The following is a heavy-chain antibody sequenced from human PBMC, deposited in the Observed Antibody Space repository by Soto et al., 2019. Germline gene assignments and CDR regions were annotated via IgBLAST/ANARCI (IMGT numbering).Heavy chain of an antibody. CDR3: ARSGRGIFGVVSQAGVVYYGMDV. V-gene: IGHV4-31*03. Sequence: QVQLQESGPGLVKPSQTLSLTCTVSGGSISSGGYYWSWIRQHPGKGLEWIGYIYYSGSTYYNPSLKRRVTISVDTSKNQFSLKLSSVTAADTAVYYCARSGRGIFGVVSQAGVVYYGMDVWGQGTTVTVSS. CDR1: GGSISSGGYY. CDR2: IYYSGST. J-gene: IGHJ6*02. D-gene: IGHD3-3*01.